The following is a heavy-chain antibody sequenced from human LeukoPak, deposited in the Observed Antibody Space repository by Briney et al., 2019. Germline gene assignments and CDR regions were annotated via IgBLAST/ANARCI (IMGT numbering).Heavy chain of an antibody. CDR1: GFTFSSYG. J-gene: IGHJ5*02. D-gene: IGHD6-6*01. V-gene: IGHV3-30*18. Sequence: GGSLRLSCAASGFTFSSYGMHWVRQAPGKGLEWVAVISYDGSNKYYEDSVKGRFTISRDNSKNTLYLQMNSLRAEDTAVYYCAKDEGEGSSAFDPWGQGTLVTVSS. CDR2: ISYDGSNK. CDR3: AKDEGEGSSAFDP.